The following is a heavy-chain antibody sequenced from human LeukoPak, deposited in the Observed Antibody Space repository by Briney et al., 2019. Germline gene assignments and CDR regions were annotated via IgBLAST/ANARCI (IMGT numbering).Heavy chain of an antibody. CDR1: GYRFTSYW. CDR2: IYPGDSDT. Sequence: GESLEISCKSSGYRFTSYWIGWVRQMPGKGLEWMGIIYPGDSDTRYSPSFQGQVTISADKSISIAYLQWSSLKASDTAMYYCARASSTSACDYWGQGTLVTVSS. D-gene: IGHD2-2*01. CDR3: ARASSTSACDY. V-gene: IGHV5-51*01. J-gene: IGHJ4*02.